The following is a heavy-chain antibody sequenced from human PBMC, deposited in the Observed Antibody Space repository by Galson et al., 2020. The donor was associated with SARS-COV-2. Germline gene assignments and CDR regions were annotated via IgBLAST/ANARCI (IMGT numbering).Heavy chain of an antibody. CDR1: GDSFGSGGYS. V-gene: IGHV4-30-4*07. Sequence: SETLSLTCAVSGDSFGSGGYSWSWIRQPPGKGLEWMGCVYYSGSTYYNPSLKSRLTMSIDTSKNQFSLKLSSVTAADTAMYYCARGGTVIDAFDIWGQGTMVTVSS. CDR2: VYYSGST. J-gene: IGHJ3*02. CDR3: ARGGTVIDAFDI. D-gene: IGHD3-16*01.